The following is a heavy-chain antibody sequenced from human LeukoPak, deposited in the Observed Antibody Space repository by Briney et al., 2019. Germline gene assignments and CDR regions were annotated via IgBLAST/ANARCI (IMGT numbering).Heavy chain of an antibody. D-gene: IGHD3-9*01. Sequence: PSGTLSLTCAVSGGSISSSNWWSWVRQPPGKGLEWIGEIYHSGSTNYNPSLKSRVTISVDKSKNQFSLKLSSVTAADTAVYYCASLGYYDILTGSSTYAFDIWGQGTMGTVSS. CDR3: ASLGYYDILTGSSTYAFDI. CDR2: IYHSGST. CDR1: GGSISSSNW. V-gene: IGHV4-4*02. J-gene: IGHJ3*02.